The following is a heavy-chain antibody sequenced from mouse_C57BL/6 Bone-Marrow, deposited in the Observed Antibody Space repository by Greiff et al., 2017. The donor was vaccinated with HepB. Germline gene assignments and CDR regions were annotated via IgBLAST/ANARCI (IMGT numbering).Heavy chain of an antibody. J-gene: IGHJ2*01. CDR2: ISSGGDYI. V-gene: IGHV5-9-1*02. Sequence: LQQSGEGLVKPGGSLKLSCAASGFTFSSYAMSWVRQTPEKRLEWVAYISSGGDYIYYADTVKGRFTISRDNARNTLYLQMSSLKSEDTAMYYCTRGFTTVVATDYWGQGTTLTVSS. CDR3: TRGFTTVVATDY. CDR1: GFTFSSYA. D-gene: IGHD1-1*01.